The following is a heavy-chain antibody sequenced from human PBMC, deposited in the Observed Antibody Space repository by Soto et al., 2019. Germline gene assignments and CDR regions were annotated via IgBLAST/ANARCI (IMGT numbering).Heavy chain of an antibody. CDR2: MNPNSGNT. CDR3: ARGYGSGWYDYYYYGMDV. V-gene: IGHV1-8*01. CDR1: GYTFTSYD. D-gene: IGHD6-19*01. Sequence: ASVKVSCKASGYTFTSYDINWVRQATGQGLEWMGWMNPNSGNTGYAQKFQGRVTMTRNTSISTAYMELSSLRSEDTAVYYCARGYGSGWYDYYYYGMDVWGQGTTVTVSS. J-gene: IGHJ6*02.